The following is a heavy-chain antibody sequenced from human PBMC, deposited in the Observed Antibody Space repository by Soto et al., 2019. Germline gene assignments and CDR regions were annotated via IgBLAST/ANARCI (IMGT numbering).Heavy chain of an antibody. CDR2: INSDGSST. J-gene: IGHJ4*02. D-gene: IGHD3-16*02. V-gene: IGHV3-74*03. Sequence: GGSLRLSCAASGFTFSSYWTHWVRQAPGKGLVWVSRINSDGSSTTYAASVKGRFTISRDNAKNTLFLQMNSLRAEDTALYYCASGRSRWLSYDYWGQGTLVTVSS. CDR1: GFTFSSYW. CDR3: ASGRSRWLSYDY.